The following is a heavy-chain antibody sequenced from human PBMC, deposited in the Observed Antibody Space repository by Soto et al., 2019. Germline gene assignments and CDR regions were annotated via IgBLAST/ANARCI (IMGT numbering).Heavy chain of an antibody. Sequence: HGESLKISCQASGYTFSAFWITWVRQMPGKGLEWMATIDPRDSYSNYSLSFQGHVTISADKSIGSAYLHWSTLEASDTAIYYCPSLSTGFCTKTTCQHYFGMDVWGQGTTVTSP. D-gene: IGHD2-8*01. J-gene: IGHJ6*02. V-gene: IGHV5-10-1*01. CDR1: GYTFSAFW. CDR2: IDPRDSYS. CDR3: PSLSTGFCTKTTCQHYFGMDV.